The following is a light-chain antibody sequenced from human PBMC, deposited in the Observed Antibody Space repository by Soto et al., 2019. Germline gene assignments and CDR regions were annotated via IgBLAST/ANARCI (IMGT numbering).Light chain of an antibody. CDR3: QQYNRNTWS. J-gene: IGKJ1*01. CDR1: QSVGTW. Sequence: IQMTQSPSTLSASVGGRVTITCRASQSVGTWVAWYQQKPGKAPKLLIYGASNLESGVPSRFSGSGYGTEFTLTITTLQHDDFATYFCQQYNRNTWSFGPGTKV. V-gene: IGKV1-5*01. CDR2: GAS.